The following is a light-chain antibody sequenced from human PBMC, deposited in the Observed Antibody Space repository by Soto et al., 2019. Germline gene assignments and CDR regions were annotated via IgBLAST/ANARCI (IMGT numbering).Light chain of an antibody. Sequence: QAVVTQSSSASASLGPSVKLTCTLSSGHSSYIIAWHQQQPGKAPRYLMKLEGSGSYNKGSGVPDRFSGSSSGADRYLTISNLQSEDEADYYCETWDSNTRVFGGGTKLTVL. CDR3: ETWDSNTRV. CDR1: SGHSSYI. V-gene: IGLV4-60*03. CDR2: LEGSGSY. J-gene: IGLJ3*02.